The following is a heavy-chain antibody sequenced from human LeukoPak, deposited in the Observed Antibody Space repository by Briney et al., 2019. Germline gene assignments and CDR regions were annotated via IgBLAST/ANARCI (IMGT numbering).Heavy chain of an antibody. D-gene: IGHD6-13*01. CDR2: IWYDGSNK. V-gene: IGHV3-33*06. CDR1: GFTFSSYG. CDR3: AKARIDSSSWYSWFDP. Sequence: PGRSLRLSCAASGFTFSSYGMHWVRQAPGKGLEWVAVIWYDGSNKYYADSVKGRFTISRDNSKNTLYLQMNSLRAEDTAVYYCAKARIDSSSWYSWFDPWGQGTPVTVSS. J-gene: IGHJ5*02.